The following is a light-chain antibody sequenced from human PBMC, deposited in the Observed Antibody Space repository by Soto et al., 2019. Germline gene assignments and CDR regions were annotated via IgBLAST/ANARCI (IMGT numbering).Light chain of an antibody. CDR2: GAS. Sequence: EIVLTQSPGTLSLSPGERATLSCRASQSVSSSYLAWYQQKPGQAPRLLIYGASSRATGIPDRFSGSGSGTDFTLTISRLGPEDFAVYYCQQYGSLPPITFGQGTRLEIK. CDR3: QQYGSLPPIT. J-gene: IGKJ5*01. CDR1: QSVSSSY. V-gene: IGKV3-20*01.